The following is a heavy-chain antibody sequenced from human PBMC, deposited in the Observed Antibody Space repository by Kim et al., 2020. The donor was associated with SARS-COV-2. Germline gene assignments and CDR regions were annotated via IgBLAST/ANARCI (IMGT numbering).Heavy chain of an antibody. CDR2: ISESGTTV. CDR3: ARVLTSWSSEGY. CDR1: RFRFSGFH. J-gene: IGHJ4*02. D-gene: IGHD6-25*01. V-gene: IGHV3-11*01. Sequence: GGSLRLSCTASRFRFSGFHMSWIRQAPGKGLEWISYISESGTTVYYADSVKGRFTVSRDDAENFVFLQMNSLRVEDTAIYYCARVLTSWSSEGYWGQGIQVTVSS.